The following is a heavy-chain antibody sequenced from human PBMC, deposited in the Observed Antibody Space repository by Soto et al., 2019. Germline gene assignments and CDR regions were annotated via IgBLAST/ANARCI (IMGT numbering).Heavy chain of an antibody. CDR2: INPSGGST. CDR1: GYTFTSYY. CDR3: VFLVAVAEDYFDY. J-gene: IGHJ4*02. V-gene: IGHV1-46*01. D-gene: IGHD6-19*01. Sequence: ASVKVSCKASGYTFTSYYMHWVRQAPGQGLEWMGIINPSGGSTSYAQKFQGRVTMTRDTSTSTVYMELSSLRSEDTAVYYCVFLVAVAEDYFDYWGQGTLVTVSS.